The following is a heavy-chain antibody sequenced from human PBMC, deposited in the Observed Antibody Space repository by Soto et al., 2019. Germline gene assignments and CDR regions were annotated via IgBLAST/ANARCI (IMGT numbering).Heavy chain of an antibody. CDR1: GFTFSNYE. V-gene: IGHV3-64*01. CDR2: IRNNGAHT. CDR3: ARRGYGSRWPNVYMDV. D-gene: IGHD6-13*01. J-gene: IGHJ6*03. Sequence: EAQLVESGGGLVQPGGSLRLSCAASGFTFSNYEMHWVRQAPGKGLEYVSGIRNNGAHTDYAKSVKGRFTISRDNSENTLYPQMGSLRAEDMALYYCARRGYGSRWPNVYMDVWGKGTTVTVSS.